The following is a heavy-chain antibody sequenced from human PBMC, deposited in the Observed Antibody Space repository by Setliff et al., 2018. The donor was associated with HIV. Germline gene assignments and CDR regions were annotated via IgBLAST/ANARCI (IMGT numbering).Heavy chain of an antibody. Sequence: GGSLRHSCATSGFNFNEAWMSWVRQAPGKGLECVGRIKSKKDGGTIHYTAPVKGRFTISRDDSKNMVYLEMNSLQTDDTAVYYCTTDEWNWGRGTLVTVSS. D-gene: IGHD3-3*01. J-gene: IGHJ4*02. CDR2: IKSKKDGGTI. V-gene: IGHV3-15*01. CDR1: GFNFNEAW. CDR3: TTDEWN.